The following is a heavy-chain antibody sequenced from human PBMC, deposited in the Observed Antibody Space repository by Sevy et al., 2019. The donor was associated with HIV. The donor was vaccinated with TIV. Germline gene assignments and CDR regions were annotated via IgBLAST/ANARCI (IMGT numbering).Heavy chain of an antibody. J-gene: IGHJ4*02. D-gene: IGHD6-13*01. Sequence: GGSLRLSCAASGLTFNRYPMQWVRQAPGKGLEWVAVISNDGRDKHYADSVKGRFTVSRDNSKNTLYLQMNSLRAEDTAVYYCARDRTIAAADYYFDYWGQGTLVTVSS. CDR3: ARDRTIAAADYYFDY. CDR1: GLTFNRYP. CDR2: ISNDGRDK. V-gene: IGHV3-30*04.